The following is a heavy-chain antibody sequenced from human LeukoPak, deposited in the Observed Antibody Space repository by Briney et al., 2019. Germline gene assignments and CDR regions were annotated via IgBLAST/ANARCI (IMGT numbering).Heavy chain of an antibody. CDR2: LYSGGTT. CDR1: GFTVSSTY. J-gene: IGHJ4*02. CDR3: ARGYIAAAGQFDY. V-gene: IGHV3-66*01. Sequence: GGSLRLSCAASGFTVSSTYMSWVRQAPGKGLEWVSVLYSGGTTHYADSVKGRFTISRDNSKNTLYLQMNSLRAEDTAVYYCARGYIAAAGQFDYWGQGTLVTVSS. D-gene: IGHD6-13*01.